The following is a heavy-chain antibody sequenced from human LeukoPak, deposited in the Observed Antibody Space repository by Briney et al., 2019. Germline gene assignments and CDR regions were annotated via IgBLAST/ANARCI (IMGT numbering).Heavy chain of an antibody. J-gene: IGHJ3*02. V-gene: IGHV3-30-3*01. CDR1: GFTFSSYA. CDR3: ARSREDAFDI. D-gene: IGHD1-26*01. Sequence: AGGSLRLSCAASGFTFSSYAMHWVRQAPGKGLEWVTIISYDGSNKYYADSVKGRFTISRDNSKNTLYLQMNSLRAEDRAVYYCARSREDAFDIWGQGTMVTVSS. CDR2: ISYDGSNK.